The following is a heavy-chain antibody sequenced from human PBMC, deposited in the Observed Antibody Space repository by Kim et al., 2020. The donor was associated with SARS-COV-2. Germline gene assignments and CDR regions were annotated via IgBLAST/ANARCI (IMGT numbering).Heavy chain of an antibody. CDR1: GYTFTGYY. CDR3: ARDQGDYYGSGSYHGMDV. J-gene: IGHJ6*02. D-gene: IGHD3-10*01. V-gene: IGHV1-2*02. Sequence: ASVKVSCKASGYTFTGYYMHWVRQAPGQGLEWMGWINPNSGGTNYAQKFQGRVTMTRDTSISTAYMELSRLRSDDTAVYYCARDQGDYYGSGSYHGMDVWGQGTTVTVSS. CDR2: INPNSGGT.